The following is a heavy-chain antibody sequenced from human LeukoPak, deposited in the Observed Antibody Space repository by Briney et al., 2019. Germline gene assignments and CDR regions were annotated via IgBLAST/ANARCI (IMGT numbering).Heavy chain of an antibody. D-gene: IGHD3-10*01. CDR3: ARGRSITLLRGVAMSDGFDI. CDR1: GFTFSTYA. J-gene: IGHJ3*02. V-gene: IGHV3-23*01. CDR2: ISGSGDYT. Sequence: PGGSLRLSCAASGFTFSTYAMSWVRQAPGKGLEWVSGISGSGDYTYYADSVKGRFTISRDNAKNLLFLQMNGLRAEDTALYYCARGRSITLLRGVAMSDGFDIWGQGAMVAVSS.